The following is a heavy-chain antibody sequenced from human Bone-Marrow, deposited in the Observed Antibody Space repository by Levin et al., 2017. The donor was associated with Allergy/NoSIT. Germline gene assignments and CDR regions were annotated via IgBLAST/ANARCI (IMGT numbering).Heavy chain of an antibody. CDR3: TGDNGYGDFFDY. V-gene: IGHV3-30-3*01. CDR2: ISSDGTRT. Sequence: GESLKISCIASGFTFRTYPMHWVRQAPGKGLEWVAAISSDGTRTYYADSVKARFTFSSDNSKNTVYLQMDSLRPEDTAVYYCTGDNGYGDFFDYWGQGTLVTVSS. D-gene: IGHD4-17*01. CDR1: GFTFRTYP. J-gene: IGHJ4*02.